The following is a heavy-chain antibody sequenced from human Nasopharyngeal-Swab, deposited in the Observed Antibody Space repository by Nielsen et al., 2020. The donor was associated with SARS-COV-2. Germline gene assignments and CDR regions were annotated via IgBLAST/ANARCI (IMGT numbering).Heavy chain of an antibody. Sequence: SETLSLTCAVYGGSFSGYYWSWIRQPPGKGLEWIGEINHSGSTNYNPSLKSRVAISVDTSKNQFSLKLSSVTAADTAVYYCARGLPFDYWGQGTLVTVSS. CDR2: INHSGST. CDR3: ARGLPFDY. J-gene: IGHJ4*02. V-gene: IGHV4-34*01. CDR1: GGSFSGYY.